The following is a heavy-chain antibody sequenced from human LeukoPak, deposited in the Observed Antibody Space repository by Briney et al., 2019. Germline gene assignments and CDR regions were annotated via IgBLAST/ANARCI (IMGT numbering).Heavy chain of an antibody. Sequence: ASVKVSCKASGGTFSSYAISWVRQAPGQGLEWMGQINPNSGGTNYAQKFQGRVTMTRDTSISTAYMELSRLRSDDTAVYYCARSRLGYCSGGSCYSGAIWGQGTMVTVSS. CDR2: INPNSGGT. D-gene: IGHD2-15*01. CDR1: GGTFSSYA. V-gene: IGHV1-2*06. CDR3: ARSRLGYCSGGSCYSGAI. J-gene: IGHJ3*02.